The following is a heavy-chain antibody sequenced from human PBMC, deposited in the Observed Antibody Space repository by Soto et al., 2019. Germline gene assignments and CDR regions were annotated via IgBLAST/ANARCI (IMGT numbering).Heavy chain of an antibody. Sequence: QERLVQSGAEVRKPGSSVKVSCKVTGGTSTRYAVNRVRQAPGQGHEWMGGIVPMFGTSKYAQKFQGRVTITADTSTNIAYMELRSLRSEDTAVYYCNRGSEYDFWSGYLWGQGTLVSVSS. V-gene: IGHV1-69*06. CDR1: GGTSTRYA. J-gene: IGHJ4*02. CDR2: IVPMFGTS. D-gene: IGHD3-3*01. CDR3: NRGSEYDFWSGYL.